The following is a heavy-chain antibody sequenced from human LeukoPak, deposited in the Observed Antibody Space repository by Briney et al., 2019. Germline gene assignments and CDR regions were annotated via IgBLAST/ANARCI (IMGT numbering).Heavy chain of an antibody. V-gene: IGHV4-39*07. CDR3: ARGGADGSGSYPYYYYYMDV. CDR2: IYYSGST. Sequence: PSETLSLTCTVSGGSISSTDDYWGWIRQPPGKGPEWIGSIYYSGSTNYNPSLKSRVTISVDTSKNQFSLKLSSVTVADTAVYYCARGGADGSGSYPYYYYYMDVWGKGTTVTISS. CDR1: GGSISSTDDY. D-gene: IGHD3-10*01. J-gene: IGHJ6*03.